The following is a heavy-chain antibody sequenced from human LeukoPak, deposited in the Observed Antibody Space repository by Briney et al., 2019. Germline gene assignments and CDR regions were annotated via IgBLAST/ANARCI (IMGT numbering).Heavy chain of an antibody. D-gene: IGHD4-23*01. V-gene: IGHV3-23*01. Sequence: GGSLRLSCVASGFTISGHAMSWVRQAPAKGLEWVSITVAGYSETHYADSVRGRFTISRDDSSNTLALEMNSLRADDTGTYYCVKDFCRGGNCPFPFFDSWGQGTVVTVSS. J-gene: IGHJ4*02. CDR1: GFTISGHA. CDR3: VKDFCRGGNCPFPFFDS. CDR2: TVAGYSET.